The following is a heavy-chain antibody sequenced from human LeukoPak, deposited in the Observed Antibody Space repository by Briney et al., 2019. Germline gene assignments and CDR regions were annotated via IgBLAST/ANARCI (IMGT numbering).Heavy chain of an antibody. CDR1: GGSISSGSYY. CDR2: IYYSGST. CDR3: ARLVVAVAVPDAFDI. Sequence: SETLSLTCTVSGGSISSGSYYWGWIRQPPGKGLEWIGSIYYSGSTYYNPSLKSRVTISVDTSKNQFSLKLSSVTAADTAVYYCARLVVAVAVPDAFDIWGQGTMVTVSS. V-gene: IGHV4-39*07. J-gene: IGHJ3*02. D-gene: IGHD6-19*01.